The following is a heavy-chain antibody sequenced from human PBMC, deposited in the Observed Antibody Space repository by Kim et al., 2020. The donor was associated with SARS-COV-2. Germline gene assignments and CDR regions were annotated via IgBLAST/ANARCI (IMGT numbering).Heavy chain of an antibody. V-gene: IGHV4-59*08. CDR3: ARRTVLSGYCSGGSCYVFEY. Sequence: SETLSLTCTVSGGSISSYYWSWIRQPPGEGLEWIGYIYYSGSTNYNPSLKSRVTISVDTSKNQFSLKLSSVTAADTAVYYCARRTVLSGYCSGGSCYVFEYWGQGTLVTVSS. D-gene: IGHD2-15*01. CDR1: GGSISSYY. CDR2: IYYSGST. J-gene: IGHJ4*02.